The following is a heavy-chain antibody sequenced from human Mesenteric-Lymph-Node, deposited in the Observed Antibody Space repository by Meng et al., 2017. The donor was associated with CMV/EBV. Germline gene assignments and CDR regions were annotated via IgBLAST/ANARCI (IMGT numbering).Heavy chain of an antibody. CDR3: AREVLGQWGDYYGMDV. D-gene: IGHD3-3*02. V-gene: IGHV3-15*01. CDR1: GFTFSNAW. J-gene: IGHJ6*02. CDR2: IKSKTDGGTT. Sequence: GESLKISCAASGFTFSNAWMSWVRQAPGKGLEWVGRIKSKTDGGTTDYAAPVKGRFTISRDNSKNTLYLQMNSLRAEDTAIYYCAREVLGQWGDYYGMDVWGQGTTVTVSS.